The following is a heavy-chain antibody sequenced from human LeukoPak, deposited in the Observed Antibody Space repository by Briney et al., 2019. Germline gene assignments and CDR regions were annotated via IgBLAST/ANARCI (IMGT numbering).Heavy chain of an antibody. CDR3: AKDSLRIAVAGSMDV. Sequence: GGSLRLSCAASGFTFSSYGMHWVRQAPGKGLEWVAVISYDGSNKYYADSVKGRFTISRDNSKNTLYLQMNSLRAEDTAVYYCAKDSLRIAVAGSMDVWGQGTTVTVSS. J-gene: IGHJ6*02. CDR1: GFTFSSYG. CDR2: ISYDGSNK. V-gene: IGHV3-30*18. D-gene: IGHD6-19*01.